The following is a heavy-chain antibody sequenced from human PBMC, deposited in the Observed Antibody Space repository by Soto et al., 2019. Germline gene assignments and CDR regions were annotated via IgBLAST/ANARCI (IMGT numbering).Heavy chain of an antibody. CDR1: GFTYSNYV. CDR2: ISNSGENP. CDR3: AKVATSWLVLMAYGPLHHSWNFDS. V-gene: IGHV3-23*01. D-gene: IGHD2-8*01. Sequence: GGSLRLSCAASGFTYSNYVMSWVRQAPGKGLEWVSGISNSGENPYYADSVKGRFTISRDNSKNTLSLQMNSLRAEDTAVSYCAKVATSWLVLMAYGPLHHSWNFDSWGQGTLVTVSS. J-gene: IGHJ4*02.